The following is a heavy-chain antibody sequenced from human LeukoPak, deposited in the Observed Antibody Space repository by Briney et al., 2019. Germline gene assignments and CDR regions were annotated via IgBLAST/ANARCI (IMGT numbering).Heavy chain of an antibody. CDR3: ARIEVGNTLWDR. V-gene: IGHV3-23*01. Sequence: GGSLRLSCAASGFTFSSSAMSWVRQAPGKGLEWVSAISNNGGYTYYADSVQGRFTISRDNTMNSLYLQMNSLRVEDTAVYFCARIEVGNTLWDRWGQGTLVTVSS. J-gene: IGHJ5*02. CDR1: GFTFSSSA. CDR2: ISNNGGYT. D-gene: IGHD2-21*01.